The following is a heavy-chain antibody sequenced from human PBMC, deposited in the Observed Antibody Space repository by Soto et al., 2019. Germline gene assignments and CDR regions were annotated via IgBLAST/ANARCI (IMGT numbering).Heavy chain of an antibody. Sequence: QITLKESGPTLVKPTQTLTLTCTFSGFSLSTTGVGVGWIRQPPGKALEWLALIYWDDDKRYNPSLNSSLTITKDTSKHQVVLAMTNMDPVDTATFYCVQSRCGGDCLQSYSSHSYYGLDVWGQGTTVTVSS. D-gene: IGHD2-21*02. V-gene: IGHV2-5*02. CDR2: IYWDDDK. J-gene: IGHJ6*02. CDR3: VQSRCGGDCLQSYSSHSYYGLDV. CDR1: GFSLSTTGVG.